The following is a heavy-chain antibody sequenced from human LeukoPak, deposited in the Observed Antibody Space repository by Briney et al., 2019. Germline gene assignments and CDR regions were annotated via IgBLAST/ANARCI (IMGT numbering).Heavy chain of an antibody. CDR2: ISSSGSTI. Sequence: GRSLRLSCAASGFTFSSYGMHWVRQAPGKGMEWVSYISSSGSTIYYADSVKGRFTISRDNAKNSLYLQMNSLRAEDTAVYYCAELGITMIGGVWGKGTTVTISS. CDR3: AELGITMIGGV. V-gene: IGHV3-48*04. J-gene: IGHJ6*04. CDR1: GFTFSSYG. D-gene: IGHD3-10*02.